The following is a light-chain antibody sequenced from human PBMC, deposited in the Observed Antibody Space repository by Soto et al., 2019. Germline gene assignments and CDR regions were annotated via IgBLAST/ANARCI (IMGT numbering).Light chain of an antibody. Sequence: EIVLTQSPGTLSLSPGERATLSCRASQSVGSNLAWYQQKPGQAPRLLIYGASTRATGLPARFSGSGSGTEFTLTISSLQSEDFAVYSCQQYNNWPLTFGGGTKVDIK. CDR2: GAS. CDR3: QQYNNWPLT. V-gene: IGKV3-15*01. J-gene: IGKJ4*01. CDR1: QSVGSN.